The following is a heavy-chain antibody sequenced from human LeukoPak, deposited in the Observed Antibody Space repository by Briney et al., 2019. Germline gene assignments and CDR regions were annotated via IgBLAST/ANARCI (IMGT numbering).Heavy chain of an antibody. CDR3: ARPRIAVAGTSWFDP. Sequence: GGSLRLSCAASGFTFSSYWMHWVRQAPGKGLVWVSRINSDGSSTSYADSVKGRFTISRDNAKNTLYLQMNSLRAEDTAVYYCARPRIAVAGTSWFDPWGQGTLVTVSP. J-gene: IGHJ5*02. CDR2: INSDGSST. V-gene: IGHV3-74*01. CDR1: GFTFSSYW. D-gene: IGHD6-19*01.